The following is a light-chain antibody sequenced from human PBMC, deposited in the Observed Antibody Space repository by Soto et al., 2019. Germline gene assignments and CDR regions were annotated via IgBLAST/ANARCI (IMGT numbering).Light chain of an antibody. CDR1: NSNIGTNT. Sequence: QSALTQPPSASATPGQRVTISCSGSNSNIGTNTVNWYQQLPGTAPRLLIYTNNQRPSGVPQRFSGSKTGTSASLAIGGPQSEDGADSYSAAWDASLGAYVFGTGTKVTV. V-gene: IGLV1-44*01. J-gene: IGLJ1*01. CDR2: TNN. CDR3: AAWDASLGAYV.